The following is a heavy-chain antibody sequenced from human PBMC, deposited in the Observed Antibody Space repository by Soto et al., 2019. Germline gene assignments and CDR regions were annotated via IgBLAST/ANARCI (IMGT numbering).Heavy chain of an antibody. V-gene: IGHV1-69*01. D-gene: IGHD6-19*01. CDR2: IIPIFGTA. CDR3: AREGQWLVRLGGVQYHGMDV. CDR1: GGTVSSSA. Sequence: QVQLVQYGAEVKKPGSSVKVSCKASGGTVSSSAISWVRQAPGQGLEWMGGIIPIFGTANYAQKFQGRVTITADASAYTAYMELSSLTSEYTAIYFCAREGQWLVRLGGVQYHGMDVWGQGTTVTVSS. J-gene: IGHJ6*02.